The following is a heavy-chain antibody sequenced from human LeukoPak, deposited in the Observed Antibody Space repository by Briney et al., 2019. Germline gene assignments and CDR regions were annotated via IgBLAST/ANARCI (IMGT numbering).Heavy chain of an antibody. CDR3: ARTLISTMVRGVITNAFDY. V-gene: IGHV5-51*01. CDR2: IYPGDSDT. J-gene: IGHJ4*02. D-gene: IGHD3-10*01. Sequence: GESLKISCKGSGYSFTSYWIGWVRQMPGKGLEWMGIIYPGDSDTRYSPSFQGQVTISADKSISTAYLQWSSLKASDTAMYYCARTLISTMVRGVITNAFDYWGQGTLVTVSS. CDR1: GYSFTSYW.